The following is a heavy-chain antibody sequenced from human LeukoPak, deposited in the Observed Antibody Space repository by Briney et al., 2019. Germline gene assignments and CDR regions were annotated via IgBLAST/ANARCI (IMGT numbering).Heavy chain of an antibody. CDR3: ARALGVDY. CDR1: GFSFRGYY. D-gene: IGHD3-16*01. CDR2: ISVSSSYT. J-gene: IGHJ4*02. Sequence: GGSLRLSCAASGFSFRGYYMSWNRQAPGKGLEWVSYISVSSSYTDYADSVKGRFTISRDNAKNSVYLQMNSPTAEDTAVYYCARALGVDYWGQGTLVTVSS. V-gene: IGHV3-11*05.